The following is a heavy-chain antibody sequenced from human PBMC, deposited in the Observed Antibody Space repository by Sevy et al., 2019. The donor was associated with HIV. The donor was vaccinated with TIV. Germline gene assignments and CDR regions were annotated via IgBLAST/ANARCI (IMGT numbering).Heavy chain of an antibody. CDR1: GYSFTGHY. CDR2: IKSNSGDT. Sequence: ASVKVSCKTSGYSFTGHYIHWVRQAPGQGLEWMGWIKSNSGDTNYAEKFQGRLTLTRDTSISTAYMELSRLKLDDTAVFFCARDLGIGATNEGPDYWGQGTLVTVSS. V-gene: IGHV1-2*02. CDR3: ARDLGIGATNEGPDY. J-gene: IGHJ4*02. D-gene: IGHD1-1*01.